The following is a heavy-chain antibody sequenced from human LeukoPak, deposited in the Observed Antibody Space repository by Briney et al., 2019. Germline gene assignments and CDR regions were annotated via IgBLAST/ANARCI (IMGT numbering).Heavy chain of an antibody. V-gene: IGHV1-18*01. D-gene: IGHD4-17*01. CDR2: ISAYNGSR. Sequence: ASVKVSCKASGGTFSSYAINWVRQAPGQGLEWMGWISAYNGSRNYAQKVQGRVTMTTDTSTSTAYMEVRSLRSDDTAVYYCARGTIDDYGDPTVDYWGQGTLVTVSS. CDR3: ARGTIDDYGDPTVDY. CDR1: GGTFSSYA. J-gene: IGHJ4*02.